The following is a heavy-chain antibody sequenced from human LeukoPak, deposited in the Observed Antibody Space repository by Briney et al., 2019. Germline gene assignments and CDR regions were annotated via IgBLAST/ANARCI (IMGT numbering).Heavy chain of an antibody. CDR2: INPNRGGT. Sequence: GASVKVSCKASGYTFTDYYVHWVRQAPGQGLEWMGWINPNRGGTNYAQKFQGRVTMTRDTSTSTVYMELSSLRSEDTAVYYCARGYSYGFSRDAFDIWGQGTMVTVSS. CDR3: ARGYSYGFSRDAFDI. D-gene: IGHD5-18*01. J-gene: IGHJ3*02. V-gene: IGHV1-2*02. CDR1: GYTFTDYY.